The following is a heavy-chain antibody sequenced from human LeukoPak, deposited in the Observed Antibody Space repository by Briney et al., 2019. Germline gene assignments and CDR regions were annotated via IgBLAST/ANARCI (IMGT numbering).Heavy chain of an antibody. J-gene: IGHJ4*02. CDR3: ARDIPAKRGVIGY. CDR2: IYSGGST. Sequence: GGSLRLSCAASGFTVSSNYMSWVRQAPGKGLEWVSVIYSGGSTYYADSVKGRFTISRDNSKNTLYLQMNSLRAEDTAVYYCARDIPAKRGVIGYWGQGTLVTVSS. V-gene: IGHV3-66*02. CDR1: GFTVSSNY. D-gene: IGHD3-16*02.